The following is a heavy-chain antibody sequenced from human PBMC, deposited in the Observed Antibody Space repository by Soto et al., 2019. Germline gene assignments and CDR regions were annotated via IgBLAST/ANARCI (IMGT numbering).Heavy chain of an antibody. D-gene: IGHD3-22*01. CDR1: GFTFSSYA. CDR3: AKGGPYYDSSGYYYPDAFDI. CDR2: ISGSGGST. J-gene: IGHJ3*02. V-gene: IGHV3-23*01. Sequence: EVQLLESGGGLVQPGGSLRLSCAASGFTFSSYAMSWVRQAPGKGLEWVSAISGSGGSTYYADSVKGRFTISRDNSKNALYLQMNSLRAEDTAVYYCAKGGPYYDSSGYYYPDAFDIWGQGTMVTVSS.